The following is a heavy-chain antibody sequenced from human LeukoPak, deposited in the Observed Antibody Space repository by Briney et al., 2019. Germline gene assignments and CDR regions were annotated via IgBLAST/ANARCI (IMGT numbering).Heavy chain of an antibody. J-gene: IGHJ4*02. CDR2: ISSSGSTI. CDR3: ATETDDY. Sequence: PGGSLRLSCAASGFTFSSYEMNWVRQAPGKGLEWVSYISSSGSTIYYADSVRGRFTISRDNSKNTVYLQMNSLRAEDTAVYYCATETDDYWGQGTLVTVSS. D-gene: IGHD2-21*02. CDR1: GFTFSSYE. V-gene: IGHV3-48*03.